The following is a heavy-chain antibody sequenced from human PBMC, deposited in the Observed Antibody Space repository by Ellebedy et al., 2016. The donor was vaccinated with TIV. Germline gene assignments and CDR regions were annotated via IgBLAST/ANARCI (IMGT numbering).Heavy chain of an antibody. Sequence: GGSLRLSCAASGFTFSSFAMSWVRQAPGKGLEWVSVISGGGGNTEYADSVKGRFTISRDNSKNTLNLQMNTLRAEDTALYYCAKSNDSSGYHYIGAFDIWGQGTTVTVSS. V-gene: IGHV3-23*01. CDR2: ISGGGGNT. CDR3: AKSNDSSGYHYIGAFDI. CDR1: GFTFSSFA. J-gene: IGHJ3*02. D-gene: IGHD3-22*01.